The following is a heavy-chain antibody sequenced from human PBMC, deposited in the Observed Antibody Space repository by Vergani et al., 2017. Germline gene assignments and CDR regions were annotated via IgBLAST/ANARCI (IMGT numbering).Heavy chain of an antibody. J-gene: IGHJ3*02. CDR3: ASPLNWGHDAFDI. V-gene: IGHV1-69*01. CDR2: IIPIFGTA. Sequence: QVQLVQSGAEVKKPESSVKVSCKASIGTFSSYAISCVRQSPGQALEWMGEIIPIFGTANYAQKFQGRVTITADESTSTAYMELSSLRSEDTAVYYCASPLNWGHDAFDIWGQGTMVTVSS. CDR1: IGTFSSYA. D-gene: IGHD7-27*01.